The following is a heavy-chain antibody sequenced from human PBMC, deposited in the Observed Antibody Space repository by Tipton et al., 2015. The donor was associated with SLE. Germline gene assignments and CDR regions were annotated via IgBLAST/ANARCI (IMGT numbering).Heavy chain of an antibody. CDR3: ARPLRGYRDGPFDY. D-gene: IGHD5-18*01. V-gene: IGHV3-11*04. CDR1: GFGFSDYY. J-gene: IGHJ4*02. CDR2: ISTSGSIV. Sequence: SLRLSCAASGFGFSDYYMSWIRQAPGKGLEWVAYISTSGSIVYYADSVKGRFTISRDNAKYSLDLQMNSLRADDSAVYYCARPLRGYRDGPFDYWGQGTLVTVSS.